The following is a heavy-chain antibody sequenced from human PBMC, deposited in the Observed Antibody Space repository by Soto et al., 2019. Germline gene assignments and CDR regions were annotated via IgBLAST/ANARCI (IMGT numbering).Heavy chain of an antibody. V-gene: IGHV3-23*01. J-gene: IGHJ2*01. D-gene: IGHD4-17*01. CDR2: ISGSGGST. Sequence: PXXSLSLACAASGFTFSRYTMSWVPQAPGKGLEWVSAISGSGGSTYYADSVKGRFTISRDNSKNTLYLQMKSLRAEDTAVYYCAKRTVGWYFDLWARGTLVTVS. CDR1: GFTFSRYT. CDR3: AKRTVGWYFDL.